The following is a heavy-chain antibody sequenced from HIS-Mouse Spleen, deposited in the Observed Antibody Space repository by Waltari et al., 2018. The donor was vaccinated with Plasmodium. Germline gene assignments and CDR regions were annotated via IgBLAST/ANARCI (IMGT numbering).Heavy chain of an antibody. J-gene: IGHJ2*01. CDR3: ASSWYWYFDL. Sequence: EVQLVESGGGLVQPGGSLRLFCAASGFTVSSYWMSWVRWAPGKGLEWVANIKQDGSEKYYVDSVKGRFTISRDNAKNSLYLQMNSLRAEDTAVYYCASSWYWYFDLWGRGTLVTVSS. V-gene: IGHV3-7*01. D-gene: IGHD6-13*01. CDR2: IKQDGSEK. CDR1: GFTVSSYW.